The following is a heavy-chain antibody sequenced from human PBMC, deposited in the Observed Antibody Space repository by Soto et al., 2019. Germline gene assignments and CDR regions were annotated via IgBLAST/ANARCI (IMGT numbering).Heavy chain of an antibody. D-gene: IGHD2-15*01. Sequence: QVQLVQSGAEVKKPGASVKVSCKASGYTFTSYGISWVRQAPGQGLEWMGWISAYNGNTNYAQKLQGRVTMNTDTSTSTAYRELRGLRSDDTAVYYCARGCSGGSGYSFFDYWGQGTLVTFSS. CDR3: ARGCSGGSGYSFFDY. J-gene: IGHJ4*02. CDR2: ISAYNGNT. CDR1: GYTFTSYG. V-gene: IGHV1-18*01.